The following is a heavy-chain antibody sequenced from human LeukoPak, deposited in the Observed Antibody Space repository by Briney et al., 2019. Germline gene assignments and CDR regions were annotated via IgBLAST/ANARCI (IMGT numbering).Heavy chain of an antibody. J-gene: IGHJ6*02. Sequence: GGSLRLSCAASGFTFSDYYMSWIRQAPGKGLEWVSYISSSGSTIYYADSVKGRFTISRDNAKNSLYLQMNSLRAEDTAVYYCASPRALGRGVLYYYGMDVWGQGTTVTVSS. CDR1: GFTFSDYY. CDR3: ASPRALGRGVLYYYGMDV. CDR2: ISSSGSTI. D-gene: IGHD3-10*01. V-gene: IGHV3-11*01.